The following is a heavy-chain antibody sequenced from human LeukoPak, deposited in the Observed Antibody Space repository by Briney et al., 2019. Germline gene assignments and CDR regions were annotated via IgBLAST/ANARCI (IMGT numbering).Heavy chain of an antibody. J-gene: IGHJ4*02. D-gene: IGHD6-6*01. V-gene: IGHV4-38-2*01. Sequence: SETLPLTCAVSGYSIGSGYYWAWIRQPPGKGLEWIGSIYHSGSTYYNPSLKSRVTISVDRSRNQFSLKMTSVTAADTAVFYCARDKYTTSSGASSEFDYWGQGTLVIVSS. CDR2: IYHSGST. CDR3: ARDKYTTSSGASSEFDY. CDR1: GYSIGSGYY.